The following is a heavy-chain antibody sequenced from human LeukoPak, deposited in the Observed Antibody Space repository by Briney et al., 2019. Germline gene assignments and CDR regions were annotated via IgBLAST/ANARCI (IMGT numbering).Heavy chain of an antibody. V-gene: IGHV3-53*01. CDR2: IYSGGST. CDR3: VREETGFDR. Sequence: GGSLRLSCAVSGFIVSNNYMDWVRQAPGKGMEWVAVIYSGGSTYYRDSVKGRFTISRDDSKNTLYLQMNRLRAEDTAIYFCVREETGFDRWGQGTVVTVSS. CDR1: GFIVSNNY. J-gene: IGHJ5*02.